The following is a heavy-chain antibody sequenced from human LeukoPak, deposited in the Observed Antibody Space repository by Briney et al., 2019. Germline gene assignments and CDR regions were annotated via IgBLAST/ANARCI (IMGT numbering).Heavy chain of an antibody. J-gene: IGHJ3*02. V-gene: IGHV3-7*03. Sequence: GSLRLSCAASGFTFSSSWMNWVRQAPGKGLEWVASINEDGSEKYYVDSVKGRFTVSRDNSKNTLYLQMNSLRAEDTAVYYCAKAATRINDAFDIWGQGTMVTVSS. CDR1: GFTFSSSW. CDR3: AKAATRINDAFDI. CDR2: INEDGSEK. D-gene: IGHD1-14*01.